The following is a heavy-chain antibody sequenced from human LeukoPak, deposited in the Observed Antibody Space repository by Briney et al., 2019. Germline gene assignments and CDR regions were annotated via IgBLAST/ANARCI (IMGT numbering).Heavy chain of an antibody. CDR3: AKEGYCGGDCYREFDY. CDR2: ISGSGGST. D-gene: IGHD2-21*02. J-gene: IGHJ4*02. Sequence: PGGSLRLSCAASGFTFSSYAMSWVRQAPGKGLEWVSGISGSGGSTYYADSVKGRFTISRDNSKNTLYLQMNSLRAEDTAVYYCAKEGYCGGDCYREFDYWGQGTLVTASS. V-gene: IGHV3-23*01. CDR1: GFTFSSYA.